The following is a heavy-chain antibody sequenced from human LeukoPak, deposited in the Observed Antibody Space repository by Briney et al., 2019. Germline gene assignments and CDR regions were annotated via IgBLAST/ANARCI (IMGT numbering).Heavy chain of an antibody. V-gene: IGHV3-66*01. CDR1: GFTVSSNY. D-gene: IGHD1-1*01. J-gene: IGHJ4*02. Sequence: GGSLRLSCAASGFTVSSNYMSWVRQAPGKGLEWVSVIYSGDSTYYADSVKGRFTISRDNSKNTLYLQMNSLRAEDTAVYYCVRDFSLTRLERPFDYWGQGTLVTVSS. CDR3: VRDFSLTRLERPFDY. CDR2: IYSGDST.